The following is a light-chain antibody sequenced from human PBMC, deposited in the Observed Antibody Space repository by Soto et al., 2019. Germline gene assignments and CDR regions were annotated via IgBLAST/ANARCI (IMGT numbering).Light chain of an antibody. V-gene: IGKV3-20*01. CDR3: HQYAASPQT. Sequence: EIVLTQSPGTLSLSPGERATLSCRASQSVAKNYLAWYQQEAGQAPRLLIYGASSRATGIPDRFSGSGSGTDFTLTISRLEPEDFAVYYCHQYAASPQTFGQGTEVEIK. CDR2: GAS. J-gene: IGKJ1*01. CDR1: QSVAKNY.